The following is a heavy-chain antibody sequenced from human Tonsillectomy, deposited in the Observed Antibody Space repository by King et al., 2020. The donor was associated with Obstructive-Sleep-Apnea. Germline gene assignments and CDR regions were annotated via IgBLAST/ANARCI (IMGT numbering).Heavy chain of an antibody. CDR3: TRDPDLFH. D-gene: IGHD1-14*01. Sequence: EVQLVESGGGLVKPGGSLRLSCAGSGFIFSRFGLNWVRQAPGKGLEWVSTITSSGRYINYAESVKGRFIISRDNARSSVYLQMNNLRVDDTAIYYCTRDPDLFHWGQGTLVIVSS. V-gene: IGHV3-21*01. CDR2: ITSSGRYI. CDR1: GFIFSRFG. J-gene: IGHJ4*02.